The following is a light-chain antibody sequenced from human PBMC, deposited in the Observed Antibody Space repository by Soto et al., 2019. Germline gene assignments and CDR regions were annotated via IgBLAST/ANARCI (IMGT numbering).Light chain of an antibody. Sequence: QSALTQPASVSGSPGQSITISCTGTSSDVGGYNYVSWYQQHPDNAPKLMIYDVSNRPSGVSNRFSGSKSGNTASLTISGLQAEDEADYYCSSYTSSSTLVVFGGRTKLTVL. CDR1: SSDVGGYNY. V-gene: IGLV2-14*01. CDR3: SSYTSSSTLVV. CDR2: DVS. J-gene: IGLJ2*01.